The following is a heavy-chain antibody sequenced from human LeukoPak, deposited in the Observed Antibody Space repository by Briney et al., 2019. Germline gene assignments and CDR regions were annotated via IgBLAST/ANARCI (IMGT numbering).Heavy chain of an antibody. CDR3: ARDFYGSGTRFDY. Sequence: SETLSLTCAVSGGSISNSNWWSWVRQPPGKGLEWIGEVFHSGSTNYNPSLKSRVTVSVDKSKNQFSLKLNSVTAADTAVYYCARDFYGSGTRFDYWGQGTLVTVSS. CDR1: GGSISNSNW. V-gene: IGHV4-4*02. D-gene: IGHD3-10*01. CDR2: VFHSGST. J-gene: IGHJ4*02.